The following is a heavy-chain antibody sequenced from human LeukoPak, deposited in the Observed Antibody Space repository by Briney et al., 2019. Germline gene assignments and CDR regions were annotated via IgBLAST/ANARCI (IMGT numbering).Heavy chain of an antibody. V-gene: IGHV4-59*02. CDR3: ARTRAPYRDYLKYFDH. D-gene: IGHD4-17*01. J-gene: IGHJ4*02. Sequence: SDTLSLICTVSGASVSSFYWSWTRQPPGKGLEWIGYMYYSDRTNYNPALKSRATISVDPSNRQISLSLTSVTAADTAFYYCARTRAPYRDYLKYFDHWGQGVLVTVSS. CDR2: MYYSDRT. CDR1: GASVSSFY.